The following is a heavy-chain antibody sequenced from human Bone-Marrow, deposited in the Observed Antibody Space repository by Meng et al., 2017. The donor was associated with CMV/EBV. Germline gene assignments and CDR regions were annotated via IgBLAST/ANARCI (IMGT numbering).Heavy chain of an antibody. CDR1: FTSYW. D-gene: IGHD2-2*01. CDR3: ARRATDCSDDICYARHFDY. CDR2: IYPGDSDT. Sequence: FTSYWCGWVRPMTGKGLEWMGVIYPGDSDTAYSPSFQGQVTISADKSINTAYLQWSSLKASDTAMYFCARRATDCSDDICYARHFDYWGQGTLVTVSS. V-gene: IGHV5-51*01. J-gene: IGHJ4*02.